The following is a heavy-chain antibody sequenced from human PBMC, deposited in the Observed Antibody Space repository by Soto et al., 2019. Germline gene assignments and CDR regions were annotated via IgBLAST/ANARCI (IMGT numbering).Heavy chain of an antibody. CDR3: AKVGEKYQLPPTYFDY. CDR1: GFTFSSYA. V-gene: IGHV3-23*01. CDR2: ISGSGGST. J-gene: IGHJ4*02. Sequence: GGSLRLSCAASGFTFSSYAISWVRQAPGKGLEWVSAISGSGGSTYYADSVKGRFTISRDNSKNTLYLQMNSLRAEDTAVYYCAKVGEKYQLPPTYFDYWGQGTLVTVSS. D-gene: IGHD2-2*01.